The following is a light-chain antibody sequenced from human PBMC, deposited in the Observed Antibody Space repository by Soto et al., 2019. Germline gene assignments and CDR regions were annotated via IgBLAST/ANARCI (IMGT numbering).Light chain of an antibody. CDR3: QSYNDWPFA. CDR1: ESLSTF. CDR2: GAS. Sequence: EIVLTQSPGTLSVSPGERVTLSCRASESLSTFLAWYQQKPGQAPRLLIYGASAKATGIPARFRGSGSATDFTLTISSLQSEDSAVYYCQSYNDWPFAFGQGTKLEI. V-gene: IGKV3-15*01. J-gene: IGKJ2*01.